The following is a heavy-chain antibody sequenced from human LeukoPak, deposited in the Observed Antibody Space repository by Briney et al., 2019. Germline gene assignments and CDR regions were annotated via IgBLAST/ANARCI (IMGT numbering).Heavy chain of an antibody. CDR1: GFTFGSYA. CDR2: ISASGGGT. Sequence: GGSLRLSCAASGFTFGSYAMTWVRQAPGKGLEWVSGISASGGGTYYADSVKGRFTISRDNSKNTLSLQVNSLRAEDTALYYCAKNNWDSSSPVDYWGQGTLVTVSS. D-gene: IGHD3-22*01. V-gene: IGHV3-23*01. CDR3: AKNNWDSSSPVDY. J-gene: IGHJ4*02.